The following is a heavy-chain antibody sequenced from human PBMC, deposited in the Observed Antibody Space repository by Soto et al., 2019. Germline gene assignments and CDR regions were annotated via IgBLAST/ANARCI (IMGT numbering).Heavy chain of an antibody. CDR2: IYYSGST. V-gene: IGHV4-59*01. J-gene: IGHJ5*02. CDR3: ARDHYGDPNWFDP. Sequence: SETLSLTCTVSGGSISSYYWSWIRQPPGKGLEWIGYIYYSGSTNYNPSLKSRVTISVDTSKNQFSLKLSSVTAADTAVYYCARDHYGDPNWFDPWGQGTLVTVSS. D-gene: IGHD4-17*01. CDR1: GGSISSYY.